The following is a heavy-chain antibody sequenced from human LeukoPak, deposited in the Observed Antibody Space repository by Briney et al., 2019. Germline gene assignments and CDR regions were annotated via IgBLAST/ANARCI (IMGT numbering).Heavy chain of an antibody. CDR1: DTTLTSFA. Sequence: ASVKVSCKAFDTTLTSFAWIWGRRALGQGLEWMGWINTNTGNPTYAQGFTGRFVFSLDTSVSTAYLQISSLKAEDTAVYYCARDRSHGYWGQGTLVTVSS. V-gene: IGHV7-4-1*02. J-gene: IGHJ4*02. CDR3: ARDRSHGY. CDR2: INTNTGNP.